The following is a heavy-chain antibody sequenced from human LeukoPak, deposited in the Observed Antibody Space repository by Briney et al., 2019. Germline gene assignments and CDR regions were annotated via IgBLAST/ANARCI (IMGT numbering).Heavy chain of an antibody. CDR2: INPNSGGT. Sequence: GASVKVSCKASGYTFTGYYMHWVRQAPGQGLEGMGWINPNSGGTNYAQKFQGRVTMTRDTSISTAYMELSRLRSDDTAVYYCARDEWSSRYFDYWGQGTLVTVSS. V-gene: IGHV1-2*02. CDR3: ARDEWSSRYFDY. D-gene: IGHD3-3*01. J-gene: IGHJ4*02. CDR1: GYTFTGYY.